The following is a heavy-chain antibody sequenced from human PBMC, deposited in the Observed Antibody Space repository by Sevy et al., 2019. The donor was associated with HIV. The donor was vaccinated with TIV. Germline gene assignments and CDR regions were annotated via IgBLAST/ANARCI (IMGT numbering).Heavy chain of an antibody. CDR1: AINIRDYW. V-gene: IGHV3-7*02. D-gene: IGHD2-15*01. Sequence: GGSLRLSCEASAINIRDYWMNWVRQAPGKGLGWVANINPDGSKINYAESVKGRFTISRDTAKNTVFLEMTSLRAEDTAVYYCVRAIQLAASYWGQGMLVTVSS. CDR2: INPDGSKI. J-gene: IGHJ4*02. CDR3: VRAIQLAASY.